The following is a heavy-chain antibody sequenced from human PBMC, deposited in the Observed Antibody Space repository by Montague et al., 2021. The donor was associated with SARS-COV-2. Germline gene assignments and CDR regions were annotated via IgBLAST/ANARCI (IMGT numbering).Heavy chain of an antibody. CDR3: ARHGDSGYEPDGFHI. Sequence: SGTLSLTCTVSGGSISSRSYYWGWIRQSPGMGLEWIGSIHYSGSTFYNPSLKSRVTISVDTSKNQFSLRVSGVTAEDTTVYFCARHGDSGYEPDGFHIWGQGTRVTVSS. CDR1: GGSISSRSYY. D-gene: IGHD5-12*01. J-gene: IGHJ3*02. V-gene: IGHV4-39*01. CDR2: IHYSGST.